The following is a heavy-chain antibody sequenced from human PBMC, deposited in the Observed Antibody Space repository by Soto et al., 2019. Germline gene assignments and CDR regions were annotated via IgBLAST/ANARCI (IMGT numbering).Heavy chain of an antibody. D-gene: IGHD3-22*01. CDR3: ARDRYYDSSGYYTDAFDI. V-gene: IGHV3-48*02. CDR2: IDTSSRTK. Sequence: GGSLRLSCAASGFTFISYSMTWVRQAPGKGLEWVSYIDTSSRTKFYADSVKGRFTTSRDNAKNSLFLQMNSLSDEDTAVYYCARDRYYDSSGYYTDAFDIWGQGTMVTVSS. J-gene: IGHJ3*02. CDR1: GFTFISYS.